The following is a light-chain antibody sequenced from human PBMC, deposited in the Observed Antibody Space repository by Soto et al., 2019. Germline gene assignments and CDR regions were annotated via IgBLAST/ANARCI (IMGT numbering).Light chain of an antibody. CDR3: QSYDNSLSGSWV. J-gene: IGLJ3*02. V-gene: IGLV1-40*01. CDR2: GNS. CDR1: SSNIGAGFD. Sequence: QSVLTQPPSVSGAPGQRVTISCTGSSSNIGAGFDVHWYHQIAGTAPKLLIYGNSNRPSGVPDRFSGSKSGTSASLAINVLQAEDEAQYYCQSYDNSLSGSWVCGGGTKLTVL.